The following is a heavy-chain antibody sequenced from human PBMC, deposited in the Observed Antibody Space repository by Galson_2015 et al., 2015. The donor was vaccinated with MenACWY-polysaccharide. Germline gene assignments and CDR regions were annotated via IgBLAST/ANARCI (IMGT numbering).Heavy chain of an antibody. J-gene: IGHJ5*01. CDR2: IYSGGST. CDR3: ARLAVDNCFDS. Sequence: SLRLSCAASAFTVSSNHMSWVRQARGKGLEWVSVIYSGGSTYYAASMKGRFTNSRDNSNNTLYLQMNSLRADDTADYYCARLAVDNCFDSWGQGTLVTVSS. CDR1: AFTVSSNH. V-gene: IGHV3-66*01. D-gene: IGHD6-19*01.